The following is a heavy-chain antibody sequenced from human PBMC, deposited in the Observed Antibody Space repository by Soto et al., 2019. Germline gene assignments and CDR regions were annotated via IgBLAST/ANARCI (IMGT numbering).Heavy chain of an antibody. V-gene: IGHV3-66*01. D-gene: IGHD6-19*01. Sequence: GGSLSLSCAASGFTVSNNYMSWVRQAPGKGLEWVSVIYSGGSTYYADSVKGRFTISRDNSKNTLYLQMNSLRAEDTAVYYCAKERSSGWSFDYWGQGTLVTVSS. CDR3: AKERSSGWSFDY. CDR1: GFTVSNNY. J-gene: IGHJ4*02. CDR2: IYSGGST.